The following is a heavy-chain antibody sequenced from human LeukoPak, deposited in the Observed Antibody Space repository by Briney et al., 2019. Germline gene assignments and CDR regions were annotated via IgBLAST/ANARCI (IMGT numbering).Heavy chain of an antibody. CDR2: IYYSGST. J-gene: IGHJ4*02. CDR3: ARGIYSGYDYGY. Sequence: SETLSLTCTVSGGSISSYYWSWIRQPPGKGLDWIGYIYYSGSTNYNPSLKSRVTISVDTSKNQFSLKLSSVTAADTAVYYCARGIYSGYDYGYWGQGTLVTVSS. CDR1: GGSISSYY. V-gene: IGHV4-59*01. D-gene: IGHD5-12*01.